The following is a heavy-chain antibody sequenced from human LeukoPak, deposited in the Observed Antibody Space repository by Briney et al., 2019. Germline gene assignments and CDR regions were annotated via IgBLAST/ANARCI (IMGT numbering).Heavy chain of an antibody. J-gene: IGHJ6*03. CDR2: IYHSGST. CDR3: AKQGIVVVPAATDYYYYYYMDV. V-gene: IGHV4-4*02. CDR1: GGSISSSNW. D-gene: IGHD2-2*01. Sequence: PSETLSLTCAVSGGSISSSNWWSWVRQPPGKGLEWIGEIYHSGSTNYNPSLKSRVTISVDKSKNQFSLKLSSVTAADTAVYYCAKQGIVVVPAATDYYYYYYMDVWGKGTTVTVSS.